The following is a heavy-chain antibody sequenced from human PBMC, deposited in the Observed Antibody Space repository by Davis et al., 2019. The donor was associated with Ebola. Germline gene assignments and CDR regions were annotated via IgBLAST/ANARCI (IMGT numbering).Heavy chain of an antibody. Sequence: MPSETLSLTCTASGGSMTTYYWSWIRQPPGKGLECIGYIYYTGTTKYNPSLRSRVTISVDTSKNQFSLSLDSMTAADTAVYYCARGQRGYSFWGRGTLVTVSS. CDR3: ARGQRGYSF. J-gene: IGHJ4*02. CDR1: GGSMTTYY. CDR2: IYYTGTT. D-gene: IGHD5-18*01. V-gene: IGHV4-59*01.